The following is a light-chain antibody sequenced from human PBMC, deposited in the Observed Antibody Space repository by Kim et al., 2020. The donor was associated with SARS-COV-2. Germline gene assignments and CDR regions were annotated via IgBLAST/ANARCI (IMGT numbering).Light chain of an antibody. V-gene: IGKV1-16*01. CDR1: ENINLF. Sequence: ASVGDRVTITCRASENINLFLAWGQQRPGEAPKSLIYAASRLHSGVPSRFSGSGSGTDFTLTISSLQPEDFATYYCQQYSRYPPTFGGGTKVDIK. J-gene: IGKJ4*01. CDR3: QQYSRYPPT. CDR2: AAS.